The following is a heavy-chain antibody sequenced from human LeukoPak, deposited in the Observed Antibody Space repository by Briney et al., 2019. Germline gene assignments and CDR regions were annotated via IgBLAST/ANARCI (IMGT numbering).Heavy chain of an antibody. CDR3: AKDVASGGWSLEAFDT. J-gene: IGHJ3*02. CDR2: IRYDGSNK. Sequence: PGGSLRLSCAASGFTFSSYGMHWVRQAPGKGLEWVAFIRYDGSNKYYADSVKGRFTISRDNSKNTLYLQMNSLRAEDTAVYYCAKDVASGGWSLEAFDTWGQGTMVTVSS. CDR1: GFTFSSYG. V-gene: IGHV3-30*02. D-gene: IGHD6-19*01.